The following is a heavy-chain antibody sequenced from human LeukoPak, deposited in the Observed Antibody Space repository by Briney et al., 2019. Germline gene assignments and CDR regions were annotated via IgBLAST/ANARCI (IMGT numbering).Heavy chain of an antibody. J-gene: IGHJ4*02. CDR3: ASQIAVAGTGYFDY. V-gene: IGHV3-23*01. D-gene: IGHD6-19*01. Sequence: PGGSLRLSCAASGFTFSSYAMSWVRQAPGKGLEWVSAISGSGGSTYYADSVKGRFTISRDNSKSTLYLQMNSLRAEDTAVYYCASQIAVAGTGYFDYWGQGTLVTVSS. CDR2: ISGSGGST. CDR1: GFTFSSYA.